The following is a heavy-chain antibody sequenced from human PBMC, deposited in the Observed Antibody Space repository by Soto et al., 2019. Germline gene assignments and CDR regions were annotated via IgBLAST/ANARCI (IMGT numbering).Heavy chain of an antibody. Sequence: SETLSLTCTVSGGSISSYYWSWIRQPPGKGLEWIGYIYYSGSTNYNPSLKSRVTISVDTSKNQFSLKLSSVTAADTAVYYCARRVPAAPNCFDPWGQGTLVTVSS. D-gene: IGHD2-2*01. CDR2: IYYSGST. CDR3: ARRVPAAPNCFDP. J-gene: IGHJ5*02. CDR1: GGSISSYY. V-gene: IGHV4-59*01.